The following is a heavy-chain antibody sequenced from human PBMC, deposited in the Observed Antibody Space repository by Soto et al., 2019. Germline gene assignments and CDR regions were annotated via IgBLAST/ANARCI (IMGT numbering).Heavy chain of an antibody. CDR1: GGSISSGGYY. CDR3: ARARGLRFLEWFIYFDY. Sequence: PSETLSLTCTVSGGSISSGGYYWSWIRQHPGKGLEWIGYIYYSGSTYYNPSLKSRVTISVDTSKNQFSLKLSSVTAADTAVYYCARARGLRFLEWFIYFDYWGQGTLVTVSS. J-gene: IGHJ4*02. V-gene: IGHV4-31*03. CDR2: IYYSGST. D-gene: IGHD3-3*01.